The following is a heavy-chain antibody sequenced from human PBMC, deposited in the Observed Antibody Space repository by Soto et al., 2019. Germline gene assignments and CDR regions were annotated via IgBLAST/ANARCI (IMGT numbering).Heavy chain of an antibody. CDR1: GGTFSSYT. V-gene: IGHV1-69*04. Sequence: ASVKVSCKASGGTFSSYTISWVRQAPGQGLEWMGRIIPILGIANYAQKFQGRVTITADKSTSTAYMELSSLRSEDTAVYYCARDRQYYGDYESSWFDPWGQGTLVTVSS. CDR2: IIPILGIA. CDR3: ARDRQYYGDYESSWFDP. D-gene: IGHD4-17*01. J-gene: IGHJ5*02.